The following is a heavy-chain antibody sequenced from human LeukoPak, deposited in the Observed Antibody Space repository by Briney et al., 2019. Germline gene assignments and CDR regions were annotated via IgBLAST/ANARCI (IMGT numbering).Heavy chain of an antibody. J-gene: IGHJ5*02. CDR3: AREESMVRGASWFDP. Sequence: SETLSLTCAVSGGSISSGGYSWSWIRQPPGKGLEWIGCIYYSGTTNYNPSLKSRVTISVGTSKNQFSLKLSSLTAADTAVYYCAREESMVRGASWFDPWGQGTLVTVSP. D-gene: IGHD3-10*01. CDR1: GGSISSGGYS. CDR2: IYYSGTT. V-gene: IGHV4-61*08.